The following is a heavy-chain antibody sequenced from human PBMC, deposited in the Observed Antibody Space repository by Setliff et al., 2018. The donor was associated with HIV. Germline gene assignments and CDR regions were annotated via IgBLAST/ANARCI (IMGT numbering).Heavy chain of an antibody. V-gene: IGHV4-59*01. CDR1: GDSISPYY. CDR3: ARTRGYTYGYIDS. Sequence: SETLSLTCTVSGDSISPYYWSWIRQPPGRGLEWIGYIYYTGNTNYNPSLKSRVTMSIDAPKRQLSLKLSSLTAADTAVYYCARTRGYTYGYIDSWAQGTLVTVSS. D-gene: IGHD5-18*01. CDR2: IYYTGNT. J-gene: IGHJ4*02.